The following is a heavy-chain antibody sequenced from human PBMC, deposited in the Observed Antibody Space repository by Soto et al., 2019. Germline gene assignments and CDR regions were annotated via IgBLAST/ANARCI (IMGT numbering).Heavy chain of an antibody. CDR1: GFTFSSYA. CDR3: AKGQDYYDSSGYYDY. J-gene: IGHJ4*02. Sequence: GGSLRLSCAASGFTFSSYAMSWVRQAPGKGLEWVSAISGSGGSTYYADSVKGRFTISRDNSKNTLYLQMNSLRAEDTAVYYFAKGQDYYDSSGYYDYWGQGTLVTVSS. CDR2: ISGSGGST. V-gene: IGHV3-23*01. D-gene: IGHD3-22*01.